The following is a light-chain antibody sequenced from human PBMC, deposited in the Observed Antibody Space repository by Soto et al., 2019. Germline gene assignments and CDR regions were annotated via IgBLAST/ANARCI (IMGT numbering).Light chain of an antibody. V-gene: IGKV2-28*01. J-gene: IGKJ5*01. CDR2: LGS. CDR1: HRPLNSNGYQC. CDR3: MHHLEPPIT. Sequence: ILLSQSPPSLPLTPGEPAPTSRQPPHRPLNSNGYQCLEWYLQKPGQSPQLLIYLGSNRASGVPDRVSGSGSGTDFTLKISRVEAEDVGVYYCMHHLEPPITFGQGTRLEI.